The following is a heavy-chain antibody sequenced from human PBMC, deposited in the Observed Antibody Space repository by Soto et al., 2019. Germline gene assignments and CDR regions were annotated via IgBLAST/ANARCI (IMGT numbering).Heavy chain of an antibody. D-gene: IGHD3-16*02. Sequence: QLQLQESGPGLVKPSETLSLTCTVSGGSISSSTYYWGWIRQPPGKGLEWIGTIYYSGSTYYNPSLKSRVTRSVDTSKNQFSLKLSSVTAADTAVYYCARQRGDYIWGSYRPNWFDPWGQGTLVTVSS. CDR2: IYYSGST. CDR1: GGSISSSTYY. CDR3: ARQRGDYIWGSYRPNWFDP. V-gene: IGHV4-39*01. J-gene: IGHJ5*02.